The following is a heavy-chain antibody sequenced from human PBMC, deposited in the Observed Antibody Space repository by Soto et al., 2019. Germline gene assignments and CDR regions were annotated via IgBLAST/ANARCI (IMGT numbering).Heavy chain of an antibody. D-gene: IGHD3-10*01. CDR3: ASSYGSGYRAFDY. Sequence: QVQLVQSGAEVKKPGSSVRVSCKASGDTFTFYSINWVRQAPGLGLEWMGRINPILSMSNYAQRFQGRVTMTAAKSTSTAYMERRSLRLEDTAMYYCASSYGSGYRAFDYWGQGALVTVSS. V-gene: IGHV1-69*02. J-gene: IGHJ4*02. CDR2: INPILSMS. CDR1: GDTFTFYS.